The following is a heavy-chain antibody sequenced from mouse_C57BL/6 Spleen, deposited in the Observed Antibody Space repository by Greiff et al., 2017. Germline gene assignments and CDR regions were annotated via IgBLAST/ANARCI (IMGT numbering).Heavy chain of an antibody. CDR1: GYSFTGYY. J-gene: IGHJ2*01. D-gene: IGHD2-4*01. V-gene: IGHV1-31*01. CDR3: ARDYYDYDDGYYFDY. CDR2: IYPYNGVS. Sequence: VQLQQSGPELVKPGASVKISCKASGYSFTGYYMHWVKQSHGHILDWIGYIYPYNGVSSYNQKFKGKATLTVDKSSSTAYMELRSLTSEDSAVYYCARDYYDYDDGYYFDYWGQGTTRTVSS.